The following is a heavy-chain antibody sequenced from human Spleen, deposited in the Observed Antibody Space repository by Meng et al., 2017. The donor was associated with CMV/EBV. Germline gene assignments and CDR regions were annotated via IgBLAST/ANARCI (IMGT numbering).Heavy chain of an antibody. V-gene: IGHV1-46*01. CDR2: INPSVGST. D-gene: IGHD4-17*01. J-gene: IGHJ4*02. CDR1: GGTFSSYA. CDR3: ARGDYEVHY. Sequence: ASVKVSCKASGGTFSSYAISWVRQAPGQGLEWMGIINPSVGSTNYAQKFQGRVTMTSDTSTSTVYMELSSLRSEDTAVYYCARGDYEVHYWGQGTLVTVSS.